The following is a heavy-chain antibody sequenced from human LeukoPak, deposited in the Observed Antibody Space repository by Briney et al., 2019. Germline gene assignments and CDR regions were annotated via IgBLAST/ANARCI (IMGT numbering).Heavy chain of an antibody. Sequence: AGSLTLSCAGSGFTFASYAVHWLRQAPGKRLEWVAFISSDGTTEHYRDSVKGRFTLSRDNSKNTVSLQMNSLGTEDTAVYYCARGRDSGSFIIDYWGQGTLVSVSS. CDR1: GFTFASYA. D-gene: IGHD3-10*01. J-gene: IGHJ4*02. V-gene: IGHV3-30-3*01. CDR2: ISSDGTTE. CDR3: ARGRDSGSFIIDY.